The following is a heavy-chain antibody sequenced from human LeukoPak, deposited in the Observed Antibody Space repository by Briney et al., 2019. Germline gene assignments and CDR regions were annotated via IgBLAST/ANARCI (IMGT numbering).Heavy chain of an antibody. J-gene: IGHJ4*02. D-gene: IGHD1-26*01. CDR3: AREDAGGTYSFDY. V-gene: IGHV3-66*01. CDR1: GFTVSSNF. CDR2: IYTSGIT. Sequence: GGPLRLSCAVSGFTVSSNFMSWVRQAPGKGPEWVSVIYTSGITYYADSVRGRFTISRDNSKNTLYLQMDSLTAEDTAVYYCAREDAGGTYSFDYWGQGTLVTVSS.